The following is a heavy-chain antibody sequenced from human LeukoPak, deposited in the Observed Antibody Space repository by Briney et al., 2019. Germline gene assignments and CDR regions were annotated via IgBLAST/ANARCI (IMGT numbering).Heavy chain of an antibody. CDR1: GGSISSGGYY. CDR3: ARSRAYDSCGRGSGYFDY. V-gene: IGHV4-31*03. D-gene: IGHD3-22*01. J-gene: IGHJ4*02. CDR2: IYYSGST. Sequence: SQTLSLTCTVSGGSISSGGYYWSWIRQHPGKGLEWIGYIYYSGSTYYNPSLKRRVTISVDTSKNQFSLKLSSVTAADTAVYYCARSRAYDSCGRGSGYFDYWGQGTLVTVSS.